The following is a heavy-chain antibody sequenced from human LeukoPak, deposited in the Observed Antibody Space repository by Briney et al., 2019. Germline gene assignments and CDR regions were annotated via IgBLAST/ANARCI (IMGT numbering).Heavy chain of an antibody. Sequence: GASVKVSCKASGYTFTSYGISWVRQAPGQGLEWMGWISAYNGNTNYAQKLQGRVAMTTDTSTSTAYMELRSLRSDDTAVYYCAREAGELRFLEWLPRANYYYGMDVWGQGTTVTVSS. CDR1: GYTFTSYG. J-gene: IGHJ6*02. CDR3: AREAGELRFLEWLPRANYYYGMDV. D-gene: IGHD3-3*01. CDR2: ISAYNGNT. V-gene: IGHV1-18*01.